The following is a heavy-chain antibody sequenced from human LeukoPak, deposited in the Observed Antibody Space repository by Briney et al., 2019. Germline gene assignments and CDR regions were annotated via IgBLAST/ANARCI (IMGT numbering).Heavy chain of an antibody. V-gene: IGHV1-18*01. CDR2: ISAYNGNT. CDR1: GYTFTSYG. CDR3: ARGAVSWLATNWFDP. D-gene: IGHD6-19*01. J-gene: IGHJ5*02. Sequence: ASVKVSCKASGYTFTSYGISWVRQAPGQGLEWMGWISAYNGNTNYAQKLQGRVTMTTDTSTSTAYMELRSLRSDDTAVYYCARGAVSWLATNWFDPWGQGTLVTVSS.